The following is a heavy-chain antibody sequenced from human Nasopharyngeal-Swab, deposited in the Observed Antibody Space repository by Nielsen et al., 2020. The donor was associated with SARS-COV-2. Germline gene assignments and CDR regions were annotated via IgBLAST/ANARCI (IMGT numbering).Heavy chain of an antibody. CDR2: IIPIFGTA. CDR1: GGTFSSYA. Sequence: SVKVSCKASGGTFSSYAISWVRQAPGQGLEWMGGIIPIFGTANYAQKFQGRVTISADKSTSTAYMELSSLRSEDTAVYYCARSSDGSVADAFDTWGQGTMVTVSS. CDR3: ARSSDGSVADAFDT. J-gene: IGHJ3*02. V-gene: IGHV1-69*06. D-gene: IGHD3-10*01.